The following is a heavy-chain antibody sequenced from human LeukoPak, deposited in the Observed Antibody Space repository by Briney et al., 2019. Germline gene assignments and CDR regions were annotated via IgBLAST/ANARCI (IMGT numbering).Heavy chain of an antibody. J-gene: IGHJ5*02. V-gene: IGHV1-18*01. D-gene: IGHD6-19*01. CDR1: GYTFTSYG. Sequence: ASVKVSCKASGYTFTSYGISWVRQAPGQGLEWMGWISAYSGNTNYAQKLQGRVTMTTDTSTSTAYMELKSLRSDDTAVYYCAREGRLAPWLVPGGWFDPWGQGTLVTVSS. CDR3: AREGRLAPWLVPGGWFDP. CDR2: ISAYSGNT.